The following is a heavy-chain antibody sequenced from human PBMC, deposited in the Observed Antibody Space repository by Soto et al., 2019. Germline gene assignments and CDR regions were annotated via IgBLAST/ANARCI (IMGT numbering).Heavy chain of an antibody. Sequence: ASVNVSCKSSGYPFTTYHLHWGRQAPGQGLEWMGIVYVTGAGTRSAQKFQGRLTMTRDRSTSTVYMELSSLRSEDTAVYYCARPEGYGSGSYYFDSWGQGTLVTVSS. J-gene: IGHJ4*02. CDR3: ARPEGYGSGSYYFDS. V-gene: IGHV1-46*01. CDR1: GYPFTTYH. D-gene: IGHD3-10*01. CDR2: VYVTGAGT.